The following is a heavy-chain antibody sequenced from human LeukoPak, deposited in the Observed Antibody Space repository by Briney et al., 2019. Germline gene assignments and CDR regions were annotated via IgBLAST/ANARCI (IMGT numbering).Heavy chain of an antibody. CDR3: ARETPDRDSGSPPDY. V-gene: IGHV1-69*13. D-gene: IGHD1-26*01. CDR2: IIPIFGTA. J-gene: IGHJ4*02. Sequence: SVKVSCKASGGTFSSYAISWVRQAPGQGLEWMGGIIPIFGTANYAQKFQGRVTITADESTSTAYMELSSLRSEDTAVYYCARETPDRDSGSPPDYWGQGTLVTVSS. CDR1: GGTFSSYA.